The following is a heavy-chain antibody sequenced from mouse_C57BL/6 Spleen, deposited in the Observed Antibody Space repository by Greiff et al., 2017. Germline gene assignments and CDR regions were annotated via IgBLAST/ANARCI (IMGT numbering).Heavy chain of an antibody. J-gene: IGHJ4*01. V-gene: IGHV1-54*01. CDR2: INPGSGGT. CDR3: ARDYDGAMDY. CDR1: GYAFTNYL. Sequence: QVQLQQSGAELVRPGTSVKVSCKASGYAFTNYLIEWVKQRPGQGLEWIGVINPGSGGTNYNEKFKGKATLTADKSSSTAYMQLSSLTSEDSAVYVCARDYDGAMDYWGQGTSVTVSS. D-gene: IGHD2-4*01.